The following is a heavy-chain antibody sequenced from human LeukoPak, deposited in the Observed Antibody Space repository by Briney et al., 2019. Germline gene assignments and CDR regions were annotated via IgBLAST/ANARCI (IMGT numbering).Heavy chain of an antibody. J-gene: IGHJ3*02. CDR2: INSDGSST. CDR3: ARDGGSGSLGAFDI. D-gene: IGHD3-10*01. CDR1: GFTFSSYW. V-gene: IGHV3-74*01. Sequence: GGSLRLSCAASGFTFSSYWMHWVRQAPGKGLVWVSRINSDGSSTTYADSVKDRFTISRDNAKKTLYLQMNSLRAEDTAVYYCARDGGSGSLGAFDIWGQGTRVTVSS.